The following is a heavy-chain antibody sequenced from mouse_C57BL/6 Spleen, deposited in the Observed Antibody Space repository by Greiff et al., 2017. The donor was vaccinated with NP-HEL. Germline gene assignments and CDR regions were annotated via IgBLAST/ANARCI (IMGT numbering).Heavy chain of an antibody. Sequence: VQLQQSGAELVRPGASVTLSCKASGYTFTDYEMHWVKQTPVHGLEWIGAIDPETGGTAYNQKFKGQAILTADKSSSTAYMELRSLTSEDSAVYYCTRGGITTVVGDYWGQGTTLTVSS. CDR1: GYTFTDYE. J-gene: IGHJ2*01. V-gene: IGHV1-15*01. CDR2: IDPETGGT. D-gene: IGHD1-1*01. CDR3: TRGGITTVVGDY.